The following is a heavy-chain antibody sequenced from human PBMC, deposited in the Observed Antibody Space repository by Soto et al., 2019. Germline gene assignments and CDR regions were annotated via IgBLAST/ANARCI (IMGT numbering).Heavy chain of an antibody. J-gene: IGHJ4*02. D-gene: IGHD2-2*01. V-gene: IGHV4-39*01. Sequence: SETLSLTCTVSGGSISSSSYYWGWIRQPPGKGLEWVGRIYYSGSTYYNPSLKSRDTISVDTSKNQFSLKLSSVTVADTAVYYCARHVAAVIPAAIDYWGQGTLVTVSS. CDR3: ARHVAAVIPAAIDY. CDR2: IYYSGST. CDR1: GGSISSSSYY.